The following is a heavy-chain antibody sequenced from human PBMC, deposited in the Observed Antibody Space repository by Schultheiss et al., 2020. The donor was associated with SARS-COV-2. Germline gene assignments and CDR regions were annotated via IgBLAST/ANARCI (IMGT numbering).Heavy chain of an antibody. D-gene: IGHD6-19*01. Sequence: SETLSLTCTISGASITFSSWSWIRQPPGRGLEWIGYIHNGGNTKYNPPLKSRVTISLDTPKNQFSLKLSSVTAADTAVYYCARGLLYSSGWFGDYWGQGTLVTVSS. CDR2: IHNGGNT. CDR3: ARGLLYSSGWFGDY. V-gene: IGHV4-59*12. J-gene: IGHJ4*02. CDR1: GASITFSS.